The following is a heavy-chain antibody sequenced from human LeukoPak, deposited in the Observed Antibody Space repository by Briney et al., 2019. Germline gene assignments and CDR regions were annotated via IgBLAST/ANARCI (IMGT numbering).Heavy chain of an antibody. CDR1: GFTFSSYW. CDR2: INSDGSIT. CDR3: ARGKGIGYYYYYMDV. V-gene: IGHV3-74*01. D-gene: IGHD2-15*01. J-gene: IGHJ6*03. Sequence: GGSLRLSCAASGFTFSSYWMHWVRHAPGKGLVWVSRINSDGSITNYADSVKGRFTISRDNAKNTLYLQMNSLRAEDTAVYYCARGKGIGYYYYYMDVWGKGTTVTVSS.